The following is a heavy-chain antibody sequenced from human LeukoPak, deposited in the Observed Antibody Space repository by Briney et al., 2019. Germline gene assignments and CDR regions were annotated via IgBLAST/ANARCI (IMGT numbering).Heavy chain of an antibody. J-gene: IGHJ4*02. D-gene: IGHD6-13*01. CDR2: IYPGDSET. V-gene: IGHV5-51*01. CDR1: GYTFACYL. Sequence: TGESLKISCKGSGYTFACYLIGWVRQMPGKGLEWMGIIYPGDSETRYSPSFQGQVTISADKSISTTYLQWNNLKASDTAMYYWVRISSTCYGDYWGQGTLVTVS. CDR3: VRISSTCYGDY.